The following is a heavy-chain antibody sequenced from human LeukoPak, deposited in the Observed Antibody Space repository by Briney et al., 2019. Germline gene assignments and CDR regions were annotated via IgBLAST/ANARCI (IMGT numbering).Heavy chain of an antibody. CDR1: GFTFSSYA. CDR3: AREAVAGTFDY. Sequence: GRSLRLSCAASGFTFSSYAMHWVRPAPGKGLEWVAVISYDGSNKYYADSVKGRFTISGDNSKNTLYLQMNSLRAEETAVYYCAREAVAGTFDYWGQGTLVTVSS. D-gene: IGHD6-19*01. J-gene: IGHJ4*02. CDR2: ISYDGSNK. V-gene: IGHV3-30*04.